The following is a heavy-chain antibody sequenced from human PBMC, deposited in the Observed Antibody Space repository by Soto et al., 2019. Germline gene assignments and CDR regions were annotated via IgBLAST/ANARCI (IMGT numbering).Heavy chain of an antibody. Sequence: QVQLVESGGGVVQPGRSLRLSCAASGFTFSSYGMHWVRQAPGKGLEWVAVIWYDGSNKYYADSVKGRFTISRDNSKNTLYLQMNSLRAEDTAVYYCARERFDYYMDVWGKGTTVTVSS. V-gene: IGHV3-33*01. J-gene: IGHJ6*03. D-gene: IGHD3-10*01. CDR1: GFTFSSYG. CDR2: IWYDGSNK. CDR3: ARERFDYYMDV.